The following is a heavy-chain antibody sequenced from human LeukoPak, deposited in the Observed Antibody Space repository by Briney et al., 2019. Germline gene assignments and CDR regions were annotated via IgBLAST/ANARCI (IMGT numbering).Heavy chain of an antibody. Sequence: ASETLSLTCTVSGGSISSYYWSWIRQPPGKGLEWIGYIYYSGSTNYHPSLKSRVTITVDTSKNQFSLKLSSVTAADTAVYYCARIKGSGSLWYFDLWGRGTLVTVSS. V-gene: IGHV4-59*08. D-gene: IGHD3-22*01. CDR1: GGSISSYY. CDR2: IYYSGST. CDR3: ARIKGSGSLWYFDL. J-gene: IGHJ2*01.